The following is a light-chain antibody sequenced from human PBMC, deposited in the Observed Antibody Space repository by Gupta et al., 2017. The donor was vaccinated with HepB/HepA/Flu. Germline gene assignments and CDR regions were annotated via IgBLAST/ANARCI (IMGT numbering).Light chain of an antibody. CDR3: AAWDDSRNALV. V-gene: IGLV1-36*01. CDR1: SSNIGNNA. J-gene: IGLJ3*02. CDR2: YDD. Sequence: QSVLTQPPSVSEAPRQRVTISCSGSSSNIGNNAVNWYQQLPGKAPKLLIYYDDLLPSGVSDRFSGSKSGTSASLAISGLQSEDEADYYCAAWDDSRNALVFGGGTKLTVL.